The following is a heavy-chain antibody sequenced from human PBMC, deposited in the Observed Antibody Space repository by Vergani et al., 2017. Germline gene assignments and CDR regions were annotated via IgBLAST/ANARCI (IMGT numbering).Heavy chain of an antibody. CDR3: ATKNGGNDETMGY. CDR2: INTISGNP. Sequence: QVQLVQSGSELKKPGASVKVSCKASGYTFTRYAMHCVRQPPGQGLEWMGWINTISGNPTYAQGFTGRFVFSLDTSVSTAYLQISSLQAADTAVYYCATKNGGNDETMGYWGQGTLVTVSS. J-gene: IGHJ4*02. V-gene: IGHV7-4-1*02. D-gene: IGHD4-23*01. CDR1: GYTFTRYA.